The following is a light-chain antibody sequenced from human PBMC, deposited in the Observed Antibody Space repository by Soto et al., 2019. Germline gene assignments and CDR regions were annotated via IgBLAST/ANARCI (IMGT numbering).Light chain of an antibody. CDR3: HQYGSSGT. CDR1: QSVSSY. J-gene: IGKJ1*01. Sequence: ESVLTQSHATLSLSPGERATLSCGASQSVSSYLAWYQQKPGQAPRLLIYGASNRATGIPDRFSGSGSGTDFTLTISRLEPEDFAVYYCHQYGSSGTFGQGTKVDI. V-gene: IGKV3-20*01. CDR2: GAS.